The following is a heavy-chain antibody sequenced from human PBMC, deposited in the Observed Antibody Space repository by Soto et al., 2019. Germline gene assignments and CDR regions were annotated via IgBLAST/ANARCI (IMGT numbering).Heavy chain of an antibody. CDR2: ISGSGGST. V-gene: IGHV3-23*01. CDR3: AKRRDGPDY. Sequence: EVHLLQSGGGLVQPGGSLRLSCAASGITFSNYDMSWVRQAPGKGLEWVSDISGSGGSTYYADSVKGRFTISRDNSKNTLYLQMNSLRAEDTAVYYCAKRRDGPDYWGQGTLVTVSS. CDR1: GITFSNYD. J-gene: IGHJ4*02.